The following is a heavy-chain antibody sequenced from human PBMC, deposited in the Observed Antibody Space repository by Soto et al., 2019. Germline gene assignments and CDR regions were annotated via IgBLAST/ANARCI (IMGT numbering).Heavy chain of an antibody. J-gene: IGHJ4*02. Sequence: EVQLVDSGGGLVQPGGSLRLSCAASGFTFSSYSMIWVRQAPGKGLEWVSYISSGSSTIYYADSVKGRFTVSRDNAKNSLYLQMNSLRDEDTAVYYCTRVRQPGLDYWCQGTLVTVSS. CDR1: GFTFSSYS. V-gene: IGHV3-48*02. D-gene: IGHD4-17*01. CDR2: ISSGSSTI. CDR3: TRVRQPGLDY.